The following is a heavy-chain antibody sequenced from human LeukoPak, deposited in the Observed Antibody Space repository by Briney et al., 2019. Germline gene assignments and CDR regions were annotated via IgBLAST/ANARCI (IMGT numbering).Heavy chain of an antibody. CDR3: ARAHSSSWYEDFDY. CDR1: GFTFSSYG. J-gene: IGHJ4*02. V-gene: IGHV3-21*01. Sequence: PGRSLRLSCAASGFTFSSYGMNWVRQAPGKGLEWVSSISSSSSYIYYADSVKGRFTISRDNARNSLYLQMNSLRAEDTAVYYCARAHSSSWYEDFDYWGQGTLVTVSS. CDR2: ISSSSSYI. D-gene: IGHD6-13*01.